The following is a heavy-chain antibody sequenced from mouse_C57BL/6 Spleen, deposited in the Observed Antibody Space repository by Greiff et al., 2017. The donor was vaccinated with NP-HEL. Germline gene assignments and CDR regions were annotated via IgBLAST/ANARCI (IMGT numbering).Heavy chain of an antibody. CDR1: GYTFTGYW. CDR2: ILPGSGST. J-gene: IGHJ4*01. CDR3: ARWGNSNYERDAMDY. Sequence: VQLQESGAELMKPGASVKLSCKATGYTFTGYWIEWVKQRPGHGLEWIGEILPGSGSTTYNEKFKGKATFTADTSSNTAYMKLSSLTTEDSAIYYCARWGNSNYERDAMDYWGQGTSVTVSS. V-gene: IGHV1-9*01. D-gene: IGHD2-5*01.